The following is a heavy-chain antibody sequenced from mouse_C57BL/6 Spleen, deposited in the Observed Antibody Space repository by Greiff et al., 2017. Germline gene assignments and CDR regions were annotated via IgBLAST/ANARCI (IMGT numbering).Heavy chain of an antibody. J-gene: IGHJ3*01. CDR3: AREGGYGPFAY. CDR2: ISYDGSN. D-gene: IGHD2-2*01. V-gene: IGHV3-6*01. Sequence: EVQLQESGPGLVKPSQSLSLTCSVTGYSITSGYYWNWIRQFPGNKLEWMGYISYDGSNNYNPSLKNRISITRDTSKNQFFLKLNSVTTEDTATYYCAREGGYGPFAYWGQGTLVTVSA. CDR1: GYSITSGYY.